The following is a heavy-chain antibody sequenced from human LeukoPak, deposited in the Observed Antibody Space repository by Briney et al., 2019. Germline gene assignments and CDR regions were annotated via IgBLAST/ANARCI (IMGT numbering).Heavy chain of an antibody. CDR3: AIVAGDDAFDI. V-gene: IGHV4-34*01. CDR1: GGSFSGYY. Sequence: SETLSLTCAVYGGSFSGYYWSWIRQPPGKGLEWIGEINHSGSTNYNPSLKSRVTISVDTSKNQFSLKLSSVTAADTAVYYCAIVAGDDAFDIWGQGTMVTVSS. J-gene: IGHJ3*02. D-gene: IGHD6-19*01. CDR2: INHSGST.